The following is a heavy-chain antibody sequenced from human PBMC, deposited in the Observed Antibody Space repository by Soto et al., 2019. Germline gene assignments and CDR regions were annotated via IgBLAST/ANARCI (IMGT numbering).Heavy chain of an antibody. Sequence: AASVKVSCKASGYTFTSYAMHWVRQAPGQRLEWMGWINAGNGNTKYSQKFQGRVTITRDTSASTAYMELSSLRSEDTAVYYCARDKVRRGDYYGMDVWGQGTTVTVSS. CDR1: GYTFTSYA. D-gene: IGHD2-21*01. V-gene: IGHV1-3*01. CDR2: INAGNGNT. CDR3: ARDKVRRGDYYGMDV. J-gene: IGHJ6*02.